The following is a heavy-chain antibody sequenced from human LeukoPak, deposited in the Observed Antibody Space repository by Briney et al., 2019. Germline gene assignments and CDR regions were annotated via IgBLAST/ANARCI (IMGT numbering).Heavy chain of an antibody. J-gene: IGHJ4*02. V-gene: IGHV4-38-2*01. CDR1: GYSLSSGYY. CDR3: VRRDTGWNYFDY. Sequence: SETLSLTCAVSGYSLSSGYYWGWIRQTPGKGLEWIGSIYWSGSTYYNPSLKSRVTISLDTSKDHLSLNLTSVLAADTAIYYCVRRDTGWNYFDYWGQGILVTVSS. D-gene: IGHD6-19*01. CDR2: IYWSGST.